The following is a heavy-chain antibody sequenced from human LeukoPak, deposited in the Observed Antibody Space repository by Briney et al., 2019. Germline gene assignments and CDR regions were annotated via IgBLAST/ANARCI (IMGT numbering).Heavy chain of an antibody. CDR2: ISGSGGST. CDR3: AKAVGPWFGELSGWFDP. D-gene: IGHD3-10*01. J-gene: IGHJ5*02. V-gene: IGHV3-23*01. CDR1: GFTFSSYA. Sequence: PGGSLRLSCAASGFTFSSYAMSWVRQAPGKGLEWVSAISGSGGSTYYADSVKGRFTISRDNSKNTLYLQMNSLRAEDTAVYYRAKAVGPWFGELSGWFDPWGQGTLVTVSS.